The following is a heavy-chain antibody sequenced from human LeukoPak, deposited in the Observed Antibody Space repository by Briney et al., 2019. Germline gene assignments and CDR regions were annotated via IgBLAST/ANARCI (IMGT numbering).Heavy chain of an antibody. CDR3: ARDPQMNYYDSSGYYYHDAFDI. CDR2: INPSGGST. V-gene: IGHV1-46*01. D-gene: IGHD3-22*01. Sequence: ASVKVSCKASGYTFTSYYMHWVRQAPGQGLEWMGIINPSGGSTSYAQKFQGRVTMTRDTSTSTVYMELSSLRSEDTAVYYCARDPQMNYYDSSGYYYHDAFDIWGQGTMVTVSS. J-gene: IGHJ3*02. CDR1: GYTFTSYY.